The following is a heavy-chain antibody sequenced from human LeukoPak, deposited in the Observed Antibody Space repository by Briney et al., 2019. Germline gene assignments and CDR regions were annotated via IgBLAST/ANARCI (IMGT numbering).Heavy chain of an antibody. Sequence: SQTLSHTCAISGDSVASNDAAWNWVRQSPSGGLEWLGRTYYRSKWYYDYASFVKSPIAIVPDTSRNQFALRLSSVIPDDTAVCYCASGWALPSWGQGTQVTVSS. J-gene: IGHJ5*02. CDR3: ASGWALPS. D-gene: IGHD1-26*01. CDR2: TYYRSKWYY. V-gene: IGHV6-1*01. CDR1: GDSVASNDAA.